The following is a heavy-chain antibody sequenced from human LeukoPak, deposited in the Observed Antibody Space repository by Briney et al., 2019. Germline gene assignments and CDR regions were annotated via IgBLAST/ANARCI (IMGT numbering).Heavy chain of an antibody. V-gene: IGHV3-23*01. CDR2: ISGSGGST. D-gene: IGHD3-22*01. CDR3: AKDPNSGYDSVGYDY. J-gene: IGHJ4*02. CDR1: GFTFSSYG. Sequence: GGSLRLSCAASGFTFSSYGMSWVRQAPGKGLEWVSAISGSGGSTYYADSVMGRFTISRDNSKNTLYLQMSSLRAEDTAAYYCAKDPNSGYDSVGYDYWGQGTLVTVSS.